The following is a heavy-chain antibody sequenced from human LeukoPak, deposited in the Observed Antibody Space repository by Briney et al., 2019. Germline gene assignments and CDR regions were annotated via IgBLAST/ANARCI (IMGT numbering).Heavy chain of an antibody. J-gene: IGHJ4*02. D-gene: IGHD4-23*01. Sequence: GRSLRLSCAASGFTFSSYGMHWVRQAPGKGLEWVAVISYDGSNKYYADSVKGRFTISRDNSKNTLYLQMNSLRAEDTAVYYCAKTKRLETVADYWGQGTLVTVSS. CDR1: GFTFSSYG. V-gene: IGHV3-30*18. CDR2: ISYDGSNK. CDR3: AKTKRLETVADY.